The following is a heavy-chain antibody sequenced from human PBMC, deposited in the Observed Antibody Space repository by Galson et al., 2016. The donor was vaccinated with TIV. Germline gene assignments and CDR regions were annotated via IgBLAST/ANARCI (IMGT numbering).Heavy chain of an antibody. J-gene: IGHJ4*02. CDR1: GGSFLSYH. Sequence: SVKVSCKASGGSFLSYHISWVRQAPGQGLEWVGGIIPVFRTANYAQKFQGRVTITADESTSTAYMELSSLRSGDTAVYYCARGEVYDSLDGWGQGTLVTVSS. D-gene: IGHD3-22*01. CDR3: ARGEVYDSLDG. V-gene: IGHV1-69*13. CDR2: IIPVFRTA.